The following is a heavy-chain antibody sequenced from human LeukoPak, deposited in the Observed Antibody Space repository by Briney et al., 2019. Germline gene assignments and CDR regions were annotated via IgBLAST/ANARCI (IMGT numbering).Heavy chain of an antibody. D-gene: IGHD1-1*01. V-gene: IGHV4-39*01. CDR2: IYYSGST. CDR3: ARHGNWNGENWFDP. J-gene: IGHJ5*02. CDR1: GGSISSSSYY. Sequence: PSETLSLTCTVSGGSISSSSYYWGWIRQPPGKGLEWIGSIYYSGSTYYNPSLKSRVTISVDTSKNQFSLKLSSVTAADTAVYYCARHGNWNGENWFDPWGQGTLVTVSS.